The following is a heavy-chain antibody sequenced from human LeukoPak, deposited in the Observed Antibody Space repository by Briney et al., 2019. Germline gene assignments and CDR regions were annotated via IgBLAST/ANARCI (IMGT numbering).Heavy chain of an antibody. CDR1: GYTFTSYY. CDR2: INPSGGST. V-gene: IGHV1-46*01. D-gene: IGHD2-2*01. CDR3: ARERVPNDIVVVPAATPTMSDYYYYGMDV. J-gene: IGHJ6*02. Sequence: ASVKVSCKASGYTFTSYYMHWVRQAPGQGLEWVGIINPSGGSTSYAQKFQGRVTMTRDTSTSTVYMELSSLRSEDTAVYYCARERVPNDIVVVPAATPTMSDYYYYGMDVWGQGTTVTVSS.